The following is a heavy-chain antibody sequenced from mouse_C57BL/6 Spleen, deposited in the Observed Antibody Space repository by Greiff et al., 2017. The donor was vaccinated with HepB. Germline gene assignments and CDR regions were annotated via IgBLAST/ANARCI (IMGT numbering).Heavy chain of an antibody. Sequence: QVQLQQSGAELVKPGASVKMSCKASGYTLTTYPIEWMKQNHGKSLEWIGNFHPYNDDTKYNEKFKGKATLTVEKSSSTVYLELSRLTSDDSAVYYCARQNYYGSSYDYAMDYWGQGTSVTVSS. V-gene: IGHV1-47*01. CDR1: GYTLTTYP. J-gene: IGHJ4*01. CDR2: FHPYNDDT. CDR3: ARQNYYGSSYDYAMDY. D-gene: IGHD1-1*01.